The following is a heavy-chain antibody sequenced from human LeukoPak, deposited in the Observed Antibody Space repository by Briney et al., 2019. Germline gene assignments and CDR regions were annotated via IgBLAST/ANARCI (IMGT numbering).Heavy chain of an antibody. CDR1: GFIFGDYN. D-gene: IGHD3-22*01. CDR3: ARHYDSNSYGPGY. Sequence: GGSLRLSCAASGFIFGDYNMNWVRQAPGKGLEWVSYISSGGSTIYYADTVKGRFTISRDNARNSLYLQMNGLTDEDTAVYYCARHYDSNSYGPGYWGQGTLVTVSS. V-gene: IGHV3-48*02. J-gene: IGHJ4*02. CDR2: ISSGGSTI.